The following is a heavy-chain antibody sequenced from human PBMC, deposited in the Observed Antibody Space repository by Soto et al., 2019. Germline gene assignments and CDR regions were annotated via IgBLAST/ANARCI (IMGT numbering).Heavy chain of an antibody. Sequence: QVQLQQWGAGLLKPSETLSLTCAVYGGSFSGYYWNWIRQPPGKGLEWIGEINHSGSTNYNPSLKGRVTVSVETSKYQFSRRLSSVTAADTAVYYCSGGYGRDFDYWGQGTLVTVSS. CDR2: INHSGST. CDR1: GGSFSGYY. D-gene: IGHD3-10*01. J-gene: IGHJ4*02. V-gene: IGHV4-34*01. CDR3: SGGYGRDFDY.